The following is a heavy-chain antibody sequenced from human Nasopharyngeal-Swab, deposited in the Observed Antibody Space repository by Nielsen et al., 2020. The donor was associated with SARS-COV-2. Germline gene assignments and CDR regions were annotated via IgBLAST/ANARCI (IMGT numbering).Heavy chain of an antibody. CDR1: GGAFRSYS. CDR3: AREPPSQISGHLYYFDY. Sequence: SVKVSCKASGGAFRSYSITWVRQAPGQGPEWMGRIIPMSGTRNYAHKFQGRVTITADESTATAYMELSSLTSDDTAVYYCAREPPSQISGHLYYFDYWGQGTLVTVAS. D-gene: IGHD2-15*01. V-gene: IGHV1-69*13. J-gene: IGHJ4*02. CDR2: IIPMSGTR.